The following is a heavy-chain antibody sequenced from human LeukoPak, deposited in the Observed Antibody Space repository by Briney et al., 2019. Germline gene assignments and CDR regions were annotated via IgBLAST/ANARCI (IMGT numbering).Heavy chain of an antibody. CDR2: INPNSGDT. Sequence: ASVKASCKASGYTFTGYYLHWVRQAPGQGLEWMGWINPNSGDTNYAQKFQGRVTMTRDTSISTAYMELSRLRSDDTAVYYCARDGYGGSGFDYWGQGTLVTVSS. J-gene: IGHJ4*02. CDR3: ARDGYGGSGFDY. V-gene: IGHV1-2*02. D-gene: IGHD2-2*03. CDR1: GYTFTGYY.